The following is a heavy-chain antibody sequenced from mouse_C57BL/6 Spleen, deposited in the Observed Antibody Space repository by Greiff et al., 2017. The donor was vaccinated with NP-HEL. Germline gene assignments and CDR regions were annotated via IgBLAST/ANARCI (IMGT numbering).Heavy chain of an antibody. CDR2: IYPSDSET. CDR1: GYTFTSYW. CDR3: ASRWLSDYYAMDY. V-gene: IGHV1-61*01. J-gene: IGHJ4*01. D-gene: IGHD2-3*01. Sequence: QVQLQQSGAELVRPGSSVKLSCKASGYTFTSYWMDWVKQRPGQGLEWIGNIYPSDSETHYNQKFKDKATLTVDKSSSTAYMQLSSLTSEDSAVYYCASRWLSDYYAMDYWGQGTSVTVSS.